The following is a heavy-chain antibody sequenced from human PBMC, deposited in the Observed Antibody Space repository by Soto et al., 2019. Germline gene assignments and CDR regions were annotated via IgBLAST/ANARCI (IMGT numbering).Heavy chain of an antibody. CDR1: GFTFSSYG. J-gene: IGHJ4*02. D-gene: IGHD3-16*01. Sequence: PGGSLRLSCAASGFTFSSYGMHWVRQAPGKGLEWVAVISYDGSNKYFADSVKGRFTISRDNSKKTLYLQMNSLRAEDTAVYYCAKAWGSLITFGGALALDYWGQGTLVTVSS. CDR3: AKAWGSLITFGGALALDY. CDR2: ISYDGSNK. V-gene: IGHV3-30*18.